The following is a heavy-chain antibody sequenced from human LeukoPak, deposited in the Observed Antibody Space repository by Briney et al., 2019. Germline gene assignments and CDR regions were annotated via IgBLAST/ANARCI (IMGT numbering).Heavy chain of an antibody. Sequence: PSETLSLTCTVSGGSISSSSYYWGWIRQPPGKGLEWIGSIYYSGYTFYNPSLKSRVTISVDTSKNQFSLKLSSVTAADTAVYYCARDRYYYDSSGPYYFDYWGQGTLVTVSS. CDR2: IYYSGYT. J-gene: IGHJ4*02. D-gene: IGHD3-22*01. V-gene: IGHV4-39*07. CDR3: ARDRYYYDSSGPYYFDY. CDR1: GGSISSSSYY.